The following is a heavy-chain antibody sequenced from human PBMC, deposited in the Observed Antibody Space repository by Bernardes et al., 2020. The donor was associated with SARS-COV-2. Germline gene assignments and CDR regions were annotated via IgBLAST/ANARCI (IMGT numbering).Heavy chain of an antibody. CDR1: GDTFTNSG. CDR2: INPRFAIA. Sequence: SVKVSCKISGDSGDTFTNSGISWVRQAPGQGLEWMGGINPRFAIANYAQRFRDRLTITADKSTTTVYMELTRLRSDDTAIYYCARDVGLAFVSHSGPPGFDFWGQGTLVTVAS. D-gene: IGHD2-15*01. CDR3: ARDVGLAFVSHSGPPGFDF. J-gene: IGHJ4*02. V-gene: IGHV1-69*10.